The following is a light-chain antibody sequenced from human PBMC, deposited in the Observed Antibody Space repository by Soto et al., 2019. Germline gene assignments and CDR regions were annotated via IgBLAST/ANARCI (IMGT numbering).Light chain of an antibody. J-gene: IGKJ4*01. V-gene: IGKV3-11*01. CDR2: DAS. Sequence: EIVVTQSPATLSLSPGERATLSCRASQSVSSYLAWYQQKPGQAPRLLIYDASNRATGIPARFSGSGSGTDVTLTISRLEPEDFAVYYCQQRSNWQGATFGGGTKVEIK. CDR1: QSVSSY. CDR3: QQRSNWQGAT.